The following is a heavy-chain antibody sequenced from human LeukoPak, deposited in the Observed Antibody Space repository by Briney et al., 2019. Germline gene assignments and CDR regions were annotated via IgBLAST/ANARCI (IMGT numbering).Heavy chain of an antibody. CDR2: ISSSGSHI. J-gene: IGHJ4*02. D-gene: IGHD2-15*01. CDR1: TAASSFPFSTYT. Sequence: GGSLRLSCAASTAASSFPFSTYTMNWVRQAPGKGLEWVSSISSSGSHIYYADSVRGRFTISRDDAKNSLYLQMNSLRAEDTAVYYCARDLILADNGGSSAHDYWGQGTLVTVSS. CDR3: ARDLILADNGGSSAHDY. V-gene: IGHV3-21*01.